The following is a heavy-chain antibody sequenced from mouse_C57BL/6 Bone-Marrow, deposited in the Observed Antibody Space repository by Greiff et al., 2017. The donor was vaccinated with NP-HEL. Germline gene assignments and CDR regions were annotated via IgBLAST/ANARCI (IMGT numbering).Heavy chain of an antibody. CDR2: ISSGGSYT. CDR3: ARHLTTVVAPYWYFDV. CDR1: GFTFSSYG. J-gene: IGHJ1*03. D-gene: IGHD1-1*01. Sequence: VQLKESGGDLVKPGGSLKLSCAASGFTFSSYGMSWVRQTPDKRLEWVATISSGGSYTYYPDSVKGRFTISRDNAKNTLYLQMSSLKSEDTAMYYCARHLTTVVAPYWYFDVWGTGTTVTVSS. V-gene: IGHV5-6*01.